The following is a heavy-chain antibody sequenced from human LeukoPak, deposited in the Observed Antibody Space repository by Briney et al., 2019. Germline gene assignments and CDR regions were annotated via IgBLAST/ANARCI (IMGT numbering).Heavy chain of an antibody. D-gene: IGHD6-13*01. V-gene: IGHV3-30*04. CDR2: ISYDGSNK. CDR3: ARAPRGSSSWYYFDY. Sequence: PGRSLRLSCAASGFTFSSYAMHWVRQAPGKGLEWVAVISYDGSNKYYADSVKGRFTISRGNSKNTLYLQMNSLRAEDTAVYYCARAPRGSSSWYYFDYWGQGTLVTVSS. J-gene: IGHJ4*02. CDR1: GFTFSSYA.